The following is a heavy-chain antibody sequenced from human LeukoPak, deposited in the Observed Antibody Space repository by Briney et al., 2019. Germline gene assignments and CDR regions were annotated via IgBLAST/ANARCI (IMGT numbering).Heavy chain of an antibody. D-gene: IGHD4-17*01. CDR3: AREYGDYVLVADY. J-gene: IGHJ4*02. CDR1: GYTFTSYY. CDR2: INPNSGGT. V-gene: IGHV1-2*02. Sequence: GASVKVSCKASGYTFTSYYMHWVRQAPGQGLEWMGWINPNSGGTNYAQKFQGRVTMTRDTSISTAYMELSRLRSDDTAVYYCAREYGDYVLVADYWGQGTLVTVSS.